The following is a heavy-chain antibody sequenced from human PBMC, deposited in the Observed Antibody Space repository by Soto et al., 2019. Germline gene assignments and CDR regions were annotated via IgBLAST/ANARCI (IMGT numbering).Heavy chain of an antibody. V-gene: IGHV4-38-2*02. CDR3: AREGGDNWNYHNWFDP. CDR2: IYHSGST. D-gene: IGHD1-7*01. J-gene: IGHJ5*02. CDR1: GYSISSGYY. Sequence: SETLSLTCAVSGYSISSGYYWGWIRQPPGKGLEWIGSIYHSGSTYYNPSLKSRVTISVDTSKNQFSLKLSSVTAADTAVYYCAREGGDNWNYHNWFDPWGQGTLVTVSS.